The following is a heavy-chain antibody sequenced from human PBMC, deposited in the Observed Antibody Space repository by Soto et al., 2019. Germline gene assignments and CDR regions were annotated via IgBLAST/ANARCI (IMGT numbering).Heavy chain of an antibody. CDR2: IIPIFGTA. CDR3: ARGGSGYYDFWSGSSSRWFDP. Sequence: SVKVSCKASGGTFSSYAISWVRQAPGQGLEWMGGIIPIFGTANYAQKFQGRVTITADESTSTAYMELSSLRSEDTAVYYCARGGSGYYDFWSGSSSRWFDPWGQGTLVTVSS. CDR1: GGTFSSYA. V-gene: IGHV1-69*13. J-gene: IGHJ5*02. D-gene: IGHD3-3*01.